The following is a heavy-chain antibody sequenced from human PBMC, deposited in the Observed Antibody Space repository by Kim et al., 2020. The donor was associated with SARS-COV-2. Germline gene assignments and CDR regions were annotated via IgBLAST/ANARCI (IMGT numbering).Heavy chain of an antibody. D-gene: IGHD3-16*01. Sequence: GGSLRLSCAASGFTFSSDWMAWVRQSPGKGLGWVATISADGTEKSYVDSVKGRFTVSRDNAQNSLYLQMNSLRVGDTAVYFCVRDHLGPGVPKHFDYWGQGTLVTVSS. CDR1: GFTFSSDW. CDR3: VRDHLGPGVPKHFDY. CDR2: ISADGTEK. J-gene: IGHJ4*01. V-gene: IGHV3-7*01.